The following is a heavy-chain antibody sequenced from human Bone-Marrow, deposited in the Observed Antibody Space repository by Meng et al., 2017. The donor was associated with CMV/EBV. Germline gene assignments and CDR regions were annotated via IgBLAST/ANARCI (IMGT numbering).Heavy chain of an antibody. J-gene: IGHJ6*02. V-gene: IGHV3-9*01. D-gene: IGHD5-18*01. Sequence: SLKISCAASGFTFDDYAMHWVRQAPGKGLEWVSGSSWNSGSIGYADSVKSRFTISRENAKNFLYLQMNSLSAEDTALYYCAKQGQIQLWFAMDVWGQGTTVTVSS. CDR1: GFTFDDYA. CDR3: AKQGQIQLWFAMDV. CDR2: SSWNSGSI.